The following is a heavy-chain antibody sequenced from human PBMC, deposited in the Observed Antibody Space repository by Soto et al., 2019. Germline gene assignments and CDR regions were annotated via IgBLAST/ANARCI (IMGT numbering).Heavy chain of an antibody. D-gene: IGHD3-10*01. CDR2: ISSSGSTI. CDR1: GFTFSSYE. V-gene: IGHV3-48*03. J-gene: IGHJ2*01. CDR3: ARAGGGYWYFDL. Sequence: GSLRLSCAASGFTFSSYEMNWVRQAPGKGLEWVSYISSSGSTIYYADSVKGRFTISRDNAKNSLYLQMNSLRAEDTAVYYCARAGGGYWYFDLWGRGTLVTVSS.